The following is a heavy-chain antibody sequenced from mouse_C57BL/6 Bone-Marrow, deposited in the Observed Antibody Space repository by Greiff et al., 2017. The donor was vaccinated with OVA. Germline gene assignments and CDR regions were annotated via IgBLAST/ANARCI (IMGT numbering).Heavy chain of an antibody. V-gene: IGHV1-4*01. CDR3: AFYDYDYFDY. D-gene: IGHD2-4*01. Sequence: VNLVESGAELARPGASVKMSCKASGYTFTSYTMHWVKQRPGQGLEWIGYINPSSGYTKYNQKFKDKATLTADKSSSTAYMQLSSLTSEDSAVYYCAFYDYDYFDYWGQGTTLTVSS. CDR2: INPSSGYT. J-gene: IGHJ2*01. CDR1: GYTFTSYT.